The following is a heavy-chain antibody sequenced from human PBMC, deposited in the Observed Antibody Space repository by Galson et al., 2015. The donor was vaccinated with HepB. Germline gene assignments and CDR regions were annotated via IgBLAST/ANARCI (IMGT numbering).Heavy chain of an antibody. D-gene: IGHD3-10*01. CDR1: GFSLTTSGTC. CDR3: ARLLGSERYYQSYYYYGMDV. CDR2: IDWDDEK. J-gene: IGHJ6*02. V-gene: IGHV2-70*17. Sequence: PALVKPTQTLTLTCTFSGFSLTTSGTCVSWIRQPPGKALEWLGRIDWDDEKFYSPSLKTRLTISKDTSKTQVVLRMTNMDPVDTATYYCARLLGSERYYQSYYYYGMDVWGQGTTVTVSS.